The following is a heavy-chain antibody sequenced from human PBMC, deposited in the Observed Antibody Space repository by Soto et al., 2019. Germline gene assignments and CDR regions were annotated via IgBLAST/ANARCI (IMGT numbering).Heavy chain of an antibody. J-gene: IGHJ6*02. D-gene: IGHD4-4*01. CDR2: INPSGGST. CDR3: ARDLHVYSNYVAGPYGMDV. V-gene: IGHV1-46*01. Sequence: QVQLVQSGAEVKKPGASVKVSCKASGYTFTSYYMHWVRQAPGQGLEWMGIINPSGGSTSYAQKFQGRVTVTRDTSTSTVYMELSSLRSEDTAVYYCARDLHVYSNYVAGPYGMDVWGQGTTVTVSS. CDR1: GYTFTSYY.